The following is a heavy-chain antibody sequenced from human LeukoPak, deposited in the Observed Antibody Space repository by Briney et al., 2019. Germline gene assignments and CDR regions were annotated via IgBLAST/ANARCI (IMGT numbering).Heavy chain of an antibody. V-gene: IGHV1-2*02. D-gene: IGHD3-9*01. CDR1: GYTFTGYY. CDR2: INPNSGGT. Sequence: ASVKVSCKASGYTFTGYYMHWVRQAPGQGLEWMGWINPNSGGTNYAQKFQGSVTMTRDTSISTAYMELSRLRPDDTAVYYCAREVLRYFDWLLPDAFDIWGQGTMVTVSS. J-gene: IGHJ3*02. CDR3: AREVLRYFDWLLPDAFDI.